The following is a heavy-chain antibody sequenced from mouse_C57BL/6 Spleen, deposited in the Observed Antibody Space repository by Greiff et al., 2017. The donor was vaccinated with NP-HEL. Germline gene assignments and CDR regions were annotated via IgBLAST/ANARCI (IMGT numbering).Heavy chain of an antibody. J-gene: IGHJ2*01. CDR2: INPSSGYT. D-gene: IGHD2-4*01. CDR1: GYTFTSYT. V-gene: IGHV1-4*01. CDR3: ARRVYDYDGGPFDY. Sequence: VQLQQSGAELARPGASVKMSCKASGYTFTSYTMLWVKQRPGQGLEWIGYINPSSGYTKYNQKFKDKATLTADKSSSTAYMQLSSLTSEDSAVYYCARRVYDYDGGPFDYWGQGTTLTVSS.